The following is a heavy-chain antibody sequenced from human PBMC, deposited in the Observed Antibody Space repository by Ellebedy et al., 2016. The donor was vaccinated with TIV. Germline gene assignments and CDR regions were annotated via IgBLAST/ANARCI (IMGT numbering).Heavy chain of an antibody. D-gene: IGHD1-1*01. CDR1: GFSISSCW. J-gene: IGHJ4*02. V-gene: IGHV3-7*03. CDR2: IKQDGSQK. CDR3: ARAGQSATGTGWSPGV. Sequence: GESLKISCAASGFSISSCWMTWVRQAPGKGMEWVANIKQDGSQKYYVDSEKGRFTISRDNAMNSLSKQRDSLRAEDTAIYFCARAGQSATGTGWSPGVWGQGTLVTVSS.